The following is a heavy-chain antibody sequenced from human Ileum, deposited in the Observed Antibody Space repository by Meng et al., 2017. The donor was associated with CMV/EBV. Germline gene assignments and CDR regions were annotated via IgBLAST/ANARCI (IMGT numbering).Heavy chain of an antibody. Sequence: WIGWLRQMPGKGLESMGIIHPGDSDTRYSTSCQDQVLISADKSLTTAYLQWSSLKASDTAMYYCSRHKKAPYCSSTSCYETFGWFDPWGQGTLVTVSS. V-gene: IGHV5-51*01. D-gene: IGHD2-2*01. J-gene: IGHJ5*02. CDR1: W. CDR3: SRHKKAPYCSSTSCYETFGWFDP. CDR2: IHPGDSDT.